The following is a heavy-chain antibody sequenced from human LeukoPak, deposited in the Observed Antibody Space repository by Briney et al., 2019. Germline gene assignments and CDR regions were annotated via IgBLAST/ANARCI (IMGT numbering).Heavy chain of an antibody. CDR3: ARGRDIRCSGGSCQRDYYYYGMDV. D-gene: IGHD2-15*01. V-gene: IGHV4-59*08. CDR2: IYYSRST. CDR1: GGSSSSYY. J-gene: IGHJ6*02. Sequence: SETLSLTCTVSGGSSSSYYWSWIRQPPGKGLEWIGYIYYSRSTNCNPSLKSRVTISVDTSKHQFSLKLSSVTAADTAVYYCARGRDIRCSGGSCQRDYYYYGMDVWGQGTTVTVSS.